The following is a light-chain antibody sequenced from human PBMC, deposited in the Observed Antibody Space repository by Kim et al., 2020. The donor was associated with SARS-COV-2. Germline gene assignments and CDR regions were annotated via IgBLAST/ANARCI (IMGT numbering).Light chain of an antibody. CDR1: SGSIDDNY. CDR2: EDD. CDR3: QSYNRDNVI. J-gene: IGLJ2*01. V-gene: IGLV6-57*03. Sequence: GKTVTISCTRSSGSIDDNYVQWYQQRPGAVPTTVISEDDQRPSGVSDRFSGSIDNSSNSASLTISGLRTEDEADYYCQSYNRDNVIFGGGTQLTVL.